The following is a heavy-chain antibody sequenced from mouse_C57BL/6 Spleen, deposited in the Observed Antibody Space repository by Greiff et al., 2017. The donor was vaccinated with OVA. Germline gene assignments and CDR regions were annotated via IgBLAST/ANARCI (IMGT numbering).Heavy chain of an antibody. CDR1: GFNIKDYY. J-gene: IGHJ4*01. CDR3: ASIYYGYDDYAMDY. D-gene: IGHD2-2*01. CDR2: IDPEDGET. Sequence: VQLKESGAELVKPGASVKLSCTASGFNIKDYYMHWVKQRTEQGLEWIGRIDPEDGETKYDPKFQGKATITADTSSNTAYLQLSSLTSEDTAVYYCASIYYGYDDYAMDYWGQGTSVTVSS. V-gene: IGHV14-2*01.